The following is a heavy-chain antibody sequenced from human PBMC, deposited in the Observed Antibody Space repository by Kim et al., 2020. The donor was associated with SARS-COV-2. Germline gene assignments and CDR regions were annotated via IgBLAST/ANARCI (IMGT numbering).Heavy chain of an antibody. Sequence: SETLSLTCTVCGGSISSSSYYWGWIRQPPGKGLEWIGSIYYSGSTYYNPSLKSRVTISVDTSKNQFSLKLSSVTAADTAVYYCARQSSYGTMVRGVSFFDYWGQGTLVTVSS. J-gene: IGHJ4*03. CDR2: IYYSGST. CDR1: GGSISSSSYY. CDR3: ARQSSYGTMVRGVSFFDY. V-gene: IGHV4-39*01. D-gene: IGHD3-10*01.